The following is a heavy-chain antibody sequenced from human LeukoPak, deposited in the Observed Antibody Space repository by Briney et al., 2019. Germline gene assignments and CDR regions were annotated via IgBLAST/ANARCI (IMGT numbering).Heavy chain of an antibody. CDR2: IIPIFGTA. J-gene: IGHJ5*02. CDR3: ARDADTVTRGGWFDP. V-gene: IGHV1-69*06. CDR1: GGTFSSYA. D-gene: IGHD5-18*01. Sequence: ASVKVSCKASGGTFSSYAISWVRQAPGQGLEWMGGIIPIFGTANYAQKFQGRVTITADKSTSTAYMELSSLRSEDTAVYYCARDADTVTRGGWFDPWGQGTLVTVSS.